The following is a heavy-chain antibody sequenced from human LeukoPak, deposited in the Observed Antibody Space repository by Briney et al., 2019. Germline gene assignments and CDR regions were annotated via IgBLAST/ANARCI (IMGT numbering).Heavy chain of an antibody. CDR3: ARAGYSYGYDDY. Sequence: ASVQVSCKASGYTFTGYYMHWVRQAPGQGLEWMGWINPNSGGANYAQKFQGRVTMTRDTSISTAYMELSRLRSDDTAVYYCARAGYSYGYDDYWGQGTLVTVSS. D-gene: IGHD5-18*01. J-gene: IGHJ4*02. CDR2: INPNSGGA. CDR1: GYTFTGYY. V-gene: IGHV1-2*02.